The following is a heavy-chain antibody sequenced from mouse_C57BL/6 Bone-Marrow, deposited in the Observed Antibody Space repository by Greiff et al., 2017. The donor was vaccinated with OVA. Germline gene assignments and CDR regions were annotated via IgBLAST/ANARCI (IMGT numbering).Heavy chain of an antibody. Sequence: EVKLVESGGGLVQPGGSLSLSCAASGFTFTDYYMSWVRQPPGKALEWLGFIRNKANGYTTEYSASLKGRFTISSDNSQSILYLQMNALRAEDSATYYCARYPHYYGSSYEDWYFDVWGTGTTVTVSS. CDR2: IRNKANGYTT. D-gene: IGHD1-1*01. CDR1: GFTFTDYY. CDR3: ARYPHYYGSSYEDWYFDV. J-gene: IGHJ1*03. V-gene: IGHV7-3*01.